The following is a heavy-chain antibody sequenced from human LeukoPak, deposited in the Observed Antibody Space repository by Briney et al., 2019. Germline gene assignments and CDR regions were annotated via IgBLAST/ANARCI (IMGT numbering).Heavy chain of an antibody. J-gene: IGHJ4*02. D-gene: IGHD2-15*01. CDR2: IYHSGST. CDR3: ARSYCSGGSCYFDY. V-gene: IGHV4-38-2*02. Sequence: PSETLSLTCTVSGGSISGYYWGWIRQPPGKGLEWIGSIYHSGSTYYNPSLKSRVTISVDTSKNQFSLKLSSVTAADTAVYYCARSYCSGGSCYFDYWGQGTLVTVSS. CDR1: GGSISGYY.